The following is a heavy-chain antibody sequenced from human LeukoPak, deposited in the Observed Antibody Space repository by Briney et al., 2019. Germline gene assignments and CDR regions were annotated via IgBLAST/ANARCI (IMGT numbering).Heavy chain of an antibody. CDR1: GGSFSGYY. D-gene: IGHD5-12*01. CDR2: INHSGRT. J-gene: IGHJ4*02. V-gene: IGHV4-34*01. Sequence: PSGTLSLTCAVYGGSFSGYYWSWIRQPPGKGLEWIGEINHSGRTNYNPSLKSRVTISVDTSKNQFSLKLSSVTAADTAVYYCARAGWLRSKANANWGQGTLVTVSS. CDR3: ARAGWLRSKANAN.